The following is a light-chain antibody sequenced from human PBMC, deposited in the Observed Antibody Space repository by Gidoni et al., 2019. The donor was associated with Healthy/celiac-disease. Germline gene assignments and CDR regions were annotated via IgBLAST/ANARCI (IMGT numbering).Light chain of an antibody. V-gene: IGKV1-39*01. J-gene: IGKJ4*01. Sequence: DIQRTQSPSSLSASVGDRVTITCRASQSISSYLNWYQQKPGKAPKLLIYAASSLQSGVPSRFSGSGSGTDFTLTISSLQPEDFATYYCQPSYSTPLTFGGGTKVEIK. CDR2: AAS. CDR3: QPSYSTPLT. CDR1: QSISSY.